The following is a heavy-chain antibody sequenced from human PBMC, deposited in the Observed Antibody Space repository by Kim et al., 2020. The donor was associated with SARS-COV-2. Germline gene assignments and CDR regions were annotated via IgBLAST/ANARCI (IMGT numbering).Heavy chain of an antibody. D-gene: IGHD3-10*01. CDR2: ITVSSTHI. V-gene: IGHV3-21*01. CDR3: ARGWFGQVGDY. J-gene: IGHJ4*02. CDR1: GFTFNTYT. Sequence: GGSLRLSCAASGFTFNTYTMDWVRQAPGKGLEWVSSITVSSTHIYYADSVKGRFTISRDNARNSVYLQMNSLRVDDTAVHYCARGWFGQVGDYWGQGTRVTVSS.